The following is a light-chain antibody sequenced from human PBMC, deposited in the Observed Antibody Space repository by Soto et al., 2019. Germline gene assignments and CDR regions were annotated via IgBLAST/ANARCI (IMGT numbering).Light chain of an antibody. V-gene: IGKV3D-20*01. J-gene: IGKJ2*01. Sequence: EIVLTQSPATLSLSPGEGATLSCGAIQSIRNNYLAWYQQKPGLAPRLLIYDASRRATGIPDRFSGSGSGTDFTLTISRLEPEDFAVYFCQQYGSSPEYTFGQGTKVDIK. CDR1: QSIRNNY. CDR2: DAS. CDR3: QQYGSSPEYT.